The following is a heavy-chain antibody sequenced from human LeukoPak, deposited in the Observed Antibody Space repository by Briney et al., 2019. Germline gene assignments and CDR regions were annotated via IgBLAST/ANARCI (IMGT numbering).Heavy chain of an antibody. Sequence: SQTLSLTCALSGDSVSSSSSAWSWIRQSPSRGLEWLGRTYYRSKWIIDYAVSVESRITINPDTSKNQFSLQLNSVTPEDTAVYYCARDLEGGSSRSVYYYYYGMDVWGQGTTVTVSS. CDR3: ARDLEGGSSRSVYYYYYGMDV. V-gene: IGHV6-1*01. J-gene: IGHJ6*02. CDR2: TYYRSKWII. CDR1: GDSVSSSSSA. D-gene: IGHD6-13*01.